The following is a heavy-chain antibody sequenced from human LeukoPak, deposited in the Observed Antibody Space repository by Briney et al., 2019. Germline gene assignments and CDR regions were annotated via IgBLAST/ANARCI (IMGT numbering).Heavy chain of an antibody. J-gene: IGHJ4*02. CDR2: ISAYNGNT. Sequence: GASVEVSCKXSGYTFTSYGISWVRQAPGQGLERMGWISAYNGNTNYAQKLQGRVTMTTDTSTSTAYMELRSLRSDDTAVYYCARTEYYYDSSGYYLLDYWGQGTLVTVSS. V-gene: IGHV1-18*01. CDR3: ARTEYYYDSSGYYLLDY. D-gene: IGHD3-22*01. CDR1: GYTFTSYG.